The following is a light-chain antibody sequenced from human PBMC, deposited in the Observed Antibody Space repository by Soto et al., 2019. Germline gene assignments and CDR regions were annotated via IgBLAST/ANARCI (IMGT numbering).Light chain of an antibody. CDR3: CSYAGDFYV. V-gene: IGLV2-11*01. Sequence: QSVLTQPRSVSRSPGQSVAISCTGTTSDVGGYDYVSWHQQHPGKAPELIIFDVSKRPSGVPDRFSGSKSGNTASLTISGLQAEDEADYFCCSYAGDFYVFGSGTKVTVL. CDR1: TSDVGGYDY. CDR2: DVS. J-gene: IGLJ1*01.